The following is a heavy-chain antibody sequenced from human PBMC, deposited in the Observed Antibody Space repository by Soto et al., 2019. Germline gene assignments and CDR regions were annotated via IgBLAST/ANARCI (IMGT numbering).Heavy chain of an antibody. Sequence: GGSLRLSCAASGFTISTYAMTWVRQAPGKGPECVSGVTGSGGQIHYADSVKGRFTISKDNSKNTLYLQMSSLRGEDTALYYCAKDAVYNDGLWLMDSWGQGTLVTVSS. J-gene: IGHJ5*02. CDR1: GFTISTYA. V-gene: IGHV3-23*01. CDR2: VTGSGGQI. CDR3: AKDAVYNDGLWLMDS. D-gene: IGHD2-21*01.